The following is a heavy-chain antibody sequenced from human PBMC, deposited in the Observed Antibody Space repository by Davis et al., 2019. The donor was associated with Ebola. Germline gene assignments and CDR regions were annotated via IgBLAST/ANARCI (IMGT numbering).Heavy chain of an antibody. CDR1: GGSISSYY. CDR3: ARDAYYYDSSGYYARYYFDY. Sequence: SETLSLTCTVSGGSISSYYWSWIRQPPGKGLEWIGYIYYSGSTNYNPSLKSRVTISVDTSKNQFSLKLSSVTAADTAVYYCARDAYYYDSSGYYARYYFDYWGQGTLVTVSS. V-gene: IGHV4-59*01. D-gene: IGHD3-22*01. J-gene: IGHJ4*02. CDR2: IYYSGST.